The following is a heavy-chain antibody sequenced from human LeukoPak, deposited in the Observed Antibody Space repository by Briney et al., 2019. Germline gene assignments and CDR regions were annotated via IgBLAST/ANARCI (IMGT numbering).Heavy chain of an antibody. CDR1: GFIFSNYA. J-gene: IGHJ4*02. V-gene: IGHV3-30*01. CDR3: ARDSTYWYDSGSSGPHYFDY. Sequence: PGRSPRLSCAASGFIFSNYAMHWARQAPGKGLEWVALISSDGSKTYHADSVKGRFSISRENSKNTLYLQLNSLRAEDTSVYYCARDSTYWYDSGSSGPHYFDYWGQGTLVTVSS. CDR2: ISSDGSKT. D-gene: IGHD3-10*01.